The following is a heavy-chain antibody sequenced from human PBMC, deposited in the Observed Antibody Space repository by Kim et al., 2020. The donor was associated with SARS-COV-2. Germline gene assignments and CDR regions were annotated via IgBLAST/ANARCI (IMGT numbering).Heavy chain of an antibody. CDR3: ARDPGYSSVIVSFDP. D-gene: IGHD1-26*01. Sequence: GGSLRLSCAASGFTVSSSYMSWVRQAPGKGLEWVSVIHSGGNTYYADSVKGRFTISRDNSKNTLYLQMSSLRAEDTAVYYCARDPGYSSVIVSFDPWGQG. V-gene: IGHV3-66*01. J-gene: IGHJ5*02. CDR1: GFTVSSSY. CDR2: IHSGGNT.